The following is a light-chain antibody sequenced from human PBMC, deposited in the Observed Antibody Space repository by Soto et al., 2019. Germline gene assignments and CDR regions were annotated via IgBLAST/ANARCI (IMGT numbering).Light chain of an antibody. CDR2: VAS. V-gene: IGKV1-12*01. J-gene: IGKJ2*02. Sequence: DIQMTQSPSSVSASVGDRVTLTCRASQDISNWLAWYQQKPGKAPKLLIYVASNLQSGVPSRFSGSGSGKDLTLTISSLQPEDFATYYFKQANDFQCTFGQCTKV. CDR3: KQANDFQCT. CDR1: QDISNW.